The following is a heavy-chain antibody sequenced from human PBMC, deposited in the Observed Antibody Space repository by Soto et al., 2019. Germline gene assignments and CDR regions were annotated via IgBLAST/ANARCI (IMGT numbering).Heavy chain of an antibody. CDR1: GGSINSGDYY. D-gene: IGHD2-2*01. V-gene: IGHV4-30-4*01. CDR2: IYYSGST. CDR3: ARVRGYADY. Sequence: QVQLQESGPGLVKPSQTLSLTCTVSGGSINSGDYYCFWIRQPPGKGLEWIGYIYYSGSTYYNPSLKSRVTNSVDTSTNQFSMKLSSVTAADTAVYYCARVRGYADYWGQGTLVTVSS. J-gene: IGHJ4*02.